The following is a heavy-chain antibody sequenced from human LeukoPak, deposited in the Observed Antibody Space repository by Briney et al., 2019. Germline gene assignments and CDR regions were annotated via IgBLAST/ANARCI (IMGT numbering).Heavy chain of an antibody. CDR2: IKQDGSEK. CDR1: GFTFNDYW. D-gene: IGHD3-9*01. J-gene: IGHJ4*02. CDR3: ARVSERDFDWDFDY. V-gene: IGHV3-7*01. Sequence: AGGSLRLSCATSGFTFNDYWMNWVRQAPGKGLEWVANIKQDGSEKYYVDSVKGRFTISRDNAKKSLYLQMNSLRVEDTAVYYCARVSERDFDWDFDYWGQGTLVTVSS.